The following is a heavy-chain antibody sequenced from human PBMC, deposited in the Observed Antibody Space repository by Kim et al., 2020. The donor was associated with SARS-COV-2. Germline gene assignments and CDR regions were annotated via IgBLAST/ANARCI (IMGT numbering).Heavy chain of an antibody. D-gene: IGHD3-10*01. CDR2: ISSSSSYI. J-gene: IGHJ3*02. Sequence: GGSLRLSCAASGFTFSSYSMNWVRQAPGKGLEWVSSISSSSSYIYYADSVKGRFTISRDNAKNSLYLQMNSLRAEDTAVYYCARDRNVRYYGSGSYYTDAFDIWGQGTMVTVSS. CDR3: ARDRNVRYYGSGSYYTDAFDI. CDR1: GFTFSSYS. V-gene: IGHV3-21*01.